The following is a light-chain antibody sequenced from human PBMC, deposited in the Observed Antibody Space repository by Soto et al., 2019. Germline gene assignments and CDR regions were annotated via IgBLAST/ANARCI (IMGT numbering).Light chain of an antibody. CDR1: SSDVGGYNY. CDR3: SSYTSSSTRV. V-gene: IGLV2-14*01. Sequence: QSALTQPASVSGSPGQSITISCTGTSSDVGGYNYVSWYQQHPGKAPKLMIYDVSNRPSGVSNRFSGSKSANTASLTISGLQAEDVADYYCSSYTSSSTRVFGTGTNLTVL. J-gene: IGLJ1*01. CDR2: DVS.